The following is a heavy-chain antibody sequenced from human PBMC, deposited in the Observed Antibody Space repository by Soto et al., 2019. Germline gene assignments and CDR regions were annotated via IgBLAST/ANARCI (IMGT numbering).Heavy chain of an antibody. V-gene: IGHV3-15*01. J-gene: IGHJ4*02. Sequence: EVQLVESGGGLVKPGGYLRLSCAASGCTISNAWMSRVRQAPGKGLEWVGRIKSKTDGGTTDYAAPVKGRFTISRDDSKNPLYLQMNSLKTEDTAVYYCTTDLEGPYCSGGSCGDYWGQGTLVTVSS. CDR1: GCTISNAW. CDR2: IKSKTDGGTT. CDR3: TTDLEGPYCSGGSCGDY. D-gene: IGHD2-15*01.